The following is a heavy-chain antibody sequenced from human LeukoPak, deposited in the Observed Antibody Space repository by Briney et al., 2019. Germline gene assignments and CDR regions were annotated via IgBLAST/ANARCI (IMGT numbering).Heavy chain of an antibody. D-gene: IGHD2-8*01. V-gene: IGHV4-59*01. CDR2: IYYSGST. J-gene: IGHJ3*02. Sequence: SETLSLTCTVSGGSISSYYWSWIRQPPGKGLEWIGYIYYSGSTNYNPSLKSRVTISVDTSKNQFSLKLSSVTAADTAVYYCARGQYCTNGVCYHDAFDIWGQGTTVTVSS. CDR1: GGSISSYY. CDR3: ARGQYCTNGVCYHDAFDI.